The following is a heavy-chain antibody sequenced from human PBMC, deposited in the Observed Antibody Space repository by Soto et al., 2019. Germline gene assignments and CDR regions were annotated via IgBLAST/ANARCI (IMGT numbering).Heavy chain of an antibody. CDR1: GFSFSSYE. CDR2: ISSSDNTV. V-gene: IGHV3-48*03. D-gene: IGHD2-8*02. J-gene: IGHJ4*02. Sequence: EVHLVESGGGLVHPGGSLRLSCAASGFSFSSYEMNWVRQAPGKGLEWVSYISSSDNTVYYADSVKGRFTISRDNAKNSVFLQMTSLRAEDTAVYYCSKDGFVAGAGFDYWGQGTLVTVTS. CDR3: SKDGFVAGAGFDY.